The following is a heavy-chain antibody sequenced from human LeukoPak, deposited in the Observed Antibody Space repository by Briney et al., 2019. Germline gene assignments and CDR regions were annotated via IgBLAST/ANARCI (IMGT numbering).Heavy chain of an antibody. V-gene: IGHV1-18*01. CDR2: IHIYRGNT. CDR1: GYSSTNYG. J-gene: IGHJ6*03. CDR3: ARDRRCSSTSCYSYYYYYMDV. D-gene: IGHD2-2*01. Sequence: ASVKVSCKASGYSSTNYGISWVRQAPGRGLEWMGWIHIYRGNTNYAQKLQGRVTMTTDTSTSTAYMELRSLTSDDTAVYYCARDRRCSSTSCYSYYYYYMDVWGKGTTVTISS.